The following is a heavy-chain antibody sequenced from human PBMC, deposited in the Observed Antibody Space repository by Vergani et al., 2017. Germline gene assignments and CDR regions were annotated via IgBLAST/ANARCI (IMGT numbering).Heavy chain of an antibody. CDR2: ISSSSSYI. CDR1: GFTFSSYS. Sequence: EVQLLESGGGLVQPGGSLRLSCAASGFTFSSYSMNWVRQAPGKGLEWVSSISSSSSYIYYSDSLKGRFTISRDNAKSSLYLQMNSLRAEDTGVYYCARDRYYLGXGSYPYFYYYGMDVWGQGTTVTVSS. J-gene: IGHJ6*02. CDR3: ARDRYYLGXGSYPYFYYYGMDV. D-gene: IGHD3-10*01. V-gene: IGHV3-21*02.